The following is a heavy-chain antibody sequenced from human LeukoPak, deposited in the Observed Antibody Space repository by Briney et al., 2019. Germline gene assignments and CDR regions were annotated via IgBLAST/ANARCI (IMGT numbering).Heavy chain of an antibody. J-gene: IGHJ4*02. CDR1: GYTFTGYY. V-gene: IGHV1-2*02. Sequence: ASAKVSCKASGYTFTGYYMHWVRQAPGQGLEWMGWINPNSGGTNYAQKFQGRVTMTRDTSISTAYMELSRLRSDDTAVYYCARDYDSSGYYDYWGQGTLVTVSS. CDR3: ARDYDSSGYYDY. CDR2: INPNSGGT. D-gene: IGHD3-22*01.